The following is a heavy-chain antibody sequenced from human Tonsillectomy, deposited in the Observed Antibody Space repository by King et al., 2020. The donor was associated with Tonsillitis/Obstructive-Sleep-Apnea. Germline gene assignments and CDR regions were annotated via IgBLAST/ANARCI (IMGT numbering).Heavy chain of an antibody. D-gene: IGHD2-2*01. CDR2: NYYSGST. CDR1: GGSVSSGSYY. V-gene: IGHV4-61*01. Sequence: QLQESGPGLVKPSETLSLTCTVSGGSVSSGSYYLSWIRQPPGKGLEWIGYNYYSGSTNYNPSLKRRVTISVDTSKNQCSLKLSSVTAADTAVYYCARVVPAATRWFDPWGQGTLVTVSS. CDR3: ARVVPAATRWFDP. J-gene: IGHJ5*02.